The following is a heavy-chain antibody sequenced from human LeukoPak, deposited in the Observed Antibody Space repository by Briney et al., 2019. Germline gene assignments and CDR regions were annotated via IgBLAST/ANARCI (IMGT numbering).Heavy chain of an antibody. CDR1: GYTFTSYY. V-gene: IGHV1-46*01. J-gene: IGHJ4*02. CDR2: INPSLGTT. D-gene: IGHD6-13*01. CDR3: ARGPYSSSWYQDY. Sequence: ASVKVSCKTSGYTFTSYYMYWVRQAPGQGLEWMGIINPSLGTTRYAQRFQGRVTMTRDTSTSTVYMNLGSLRSEDTAVYYCARGPYSSSWYQDYWGQGTLVTVSS.